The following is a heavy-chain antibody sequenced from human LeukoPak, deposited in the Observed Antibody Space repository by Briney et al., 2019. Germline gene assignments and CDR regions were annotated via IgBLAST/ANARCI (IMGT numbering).Heavy chain of an antibody. CDR2: IYYSGST. CDR3: ARSAVVVVAATPHWFDP. CDR1: GXSISSYY. D-gene: IGHD2-15*01. Sequence: PSETLSLTCTVSGXSISSYYWSWIRQHPGKGLEWIGYIYYSGSTYYNPSLKSRVTISVDTSKNQLSLKLSSVTAADTAVYYCARSAVVVVAATPHWFDPWGQGTLVTVSS. J-gene: IGHJ5*02. V-gene: IGHV4-59*06.